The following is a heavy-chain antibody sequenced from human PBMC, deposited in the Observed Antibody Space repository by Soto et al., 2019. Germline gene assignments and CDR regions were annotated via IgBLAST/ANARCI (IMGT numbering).Heavy chain of an antibody. D-gene: IGHD3-3*02. CDR2: ISGPGDTT. J-gene: IGHJ6*03. Sequence: GGSLRLSCTVSGFTFSNHAMTWVRQAPGKGLEWVSTISGPGDTTFYADSVKGRFSISRDNSKNTLFLQMSSLRAEDSAVYYCAKDGHFRDRYYHMDVWGKGTTVTVSS. CDR1: GFTFSNHA. CDR3: AKDGHFRDRYYHMDV. V-gene: IGHV3-23*01.